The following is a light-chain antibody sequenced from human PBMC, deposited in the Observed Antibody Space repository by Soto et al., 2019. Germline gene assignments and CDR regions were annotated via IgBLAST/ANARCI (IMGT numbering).Light chain of an antibody. CDR1: QSVLYSSYNKSY. CDR2: WAS. J-gene: IGKJ5*01. V-gene: IGKV4-1*01. Sequence: DIALTQSPDSLALSLGERATMNCKSSQSVLYSSYNKSYLAWYQVKPGRPPKLLFSWASTREAGVLDRFSGSGSGTDFTLTISSLQAEDVAVYYCQQYYSTLITFGQGTRLEIK. CDR3: QQYYSTLIT.